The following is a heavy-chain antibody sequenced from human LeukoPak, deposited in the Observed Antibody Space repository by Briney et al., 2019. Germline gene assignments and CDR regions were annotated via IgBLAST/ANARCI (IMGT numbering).Heavy chain of an antibody. J-gene: IGHJ6*03. CDR3: ARDGGGRYSSGSLYYYYYMDV. V-gene: IGHV4-61*02. D-gene: IGHD1-26*01. CDR1: GDPISSGRYY. Sequence: SQTLSLTCTVSGDPISSGRYYWSWIRQPAGKGLEWIGRIYASGSSDYNPSLKSRVTISVDMSKNQFSLRLSSVTAADTAVYYWARDGGGRYSSGSLYYYYYMDVWGKGTTVTVSS. CDR2: IYASGSS.